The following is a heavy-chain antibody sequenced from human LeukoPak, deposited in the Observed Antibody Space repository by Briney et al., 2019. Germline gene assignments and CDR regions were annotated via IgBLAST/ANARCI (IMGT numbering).Heavy chain of an antibody. V-gene: IGHV3-43*02. CDR3: AGGGNPYYFDY. CDR1: GFTFDDYA. Sequence: PGGSLRLSCAASGFTFDDYAMHWVRQAPGKGLEWVSLIGGDGGSTYYADSVKGRFTISRDNSKNSLYLQMNSLRTEDTALYYCAGGGNPYYFDYWGQGTLVTVSS. CDR2: IGGDGGST. D-gene: IGHD3-10*01. J-gene: IGHJ4*02.